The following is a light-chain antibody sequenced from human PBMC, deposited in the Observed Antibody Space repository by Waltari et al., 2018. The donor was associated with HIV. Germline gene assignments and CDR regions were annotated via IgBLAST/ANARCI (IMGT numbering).Light chain of an antibody. CDR2: STK. Sequence: QSVLTQTPSLSGTPGQRVNISCSGGYSNIGSNTVNWYQPFPGTAPRLLIYSTKQRPSGVPDRFSGSNSGTSASLVISELQSQDEADYHCAAWDDSLHGELFGGGTKLTVL. CDR1: YSNIGSNT. V-gene: IGLV1-44*01. J-gene: IGLJ2*01. CDR3: AAWDDSLHGEL.